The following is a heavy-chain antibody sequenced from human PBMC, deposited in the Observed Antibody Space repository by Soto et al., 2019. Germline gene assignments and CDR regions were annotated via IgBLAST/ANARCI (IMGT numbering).Heavy chain of an antibody. V-gene: IGHV4-34*01. CDR1: GGSFSCYY. Sequence: PSETLSLTCAVYGGSFSCYYWIWIRQPPGKGLEWLGEINHSGITDYNPSLKSRITISIDTSKKQFSLKLNSVTAADTAVYYCAIGPRMWLAGGGYWGQGTQVTVSS. CDR2: INHSGIT. D-gene: IGHD6-19*01. J-gene: IGHJ4*02. CDR3: AIGPRMWLAGGGY.